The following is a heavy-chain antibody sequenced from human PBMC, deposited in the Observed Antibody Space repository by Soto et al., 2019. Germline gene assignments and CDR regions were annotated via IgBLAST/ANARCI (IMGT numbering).Heavy chain of an antibody. J-gene: IGHJ3*02. V-gene: IGHV1-46*01. CDR3: ARESYYDSSGYSGDAFDI. Sequence: ASVKVSCKASGYTFTSYYMHWVRQAPGQGLEWMGIINPSGGSTSYAQKFQGRVSMTRDTSTSTVYMELSSLRSEDTAVYYCARESYYDSSGYSGDAFDIWGQGTMVTVSS. CDR1: GYTFTSYY. D-gene: IGHD3-22*01. CDR2: INPSGGST.